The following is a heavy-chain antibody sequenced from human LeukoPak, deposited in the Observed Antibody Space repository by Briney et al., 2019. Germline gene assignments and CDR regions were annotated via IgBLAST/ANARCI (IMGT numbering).Heavy chain of an antibody. CDR1: GFTFSDYY. Sequence: GGSLRLSCAASGFTFSDYYMSWIRQAPGKGLEWVSYISSSGSTIYYAGSVKGRLTISRDNAKNSLYLQMNSLRAEDTAVYYCARVPTVTSTHDAFDIWDQGTMVTVSS. J-gene: IGHJ3*02. D-gene: IGHD4-17*01. CDR2: ISSSGSTI. V-gene: IGHV3-11*01. CDR3: ARVPTVTSTHDAFDI.